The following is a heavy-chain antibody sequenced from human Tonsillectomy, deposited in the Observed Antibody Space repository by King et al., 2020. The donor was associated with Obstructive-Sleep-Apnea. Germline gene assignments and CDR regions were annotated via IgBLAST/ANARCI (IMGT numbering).Heavy chain of an antibody. J-gene: IGHJ4*02. Sequence: VQLVESGGGLVQPGGSLRLSCAASGFTFSSYWMHWVRQAPGKGLVWVSRINSDGSRTNYADSVKGRFTISRDNAKNTLYLQMNSLRAEDTAVFYCARLGRLITTEGFDYWGQGTLVTVSS. CDR3: ARLGRLITTEGFDY. D-gene: IGHD1-1*01. CDR1: GFTFSSYW. CDR2: INSDGSRT. V-gene: IGHV3-74*01.